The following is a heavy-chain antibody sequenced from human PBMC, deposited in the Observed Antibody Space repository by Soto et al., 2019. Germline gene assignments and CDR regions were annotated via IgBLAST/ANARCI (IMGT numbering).Heavy chain of an antibody. CDR2: MNPNSANT. Sequence: ASVKVSCKASGYTFSRYDINWVRQATGQGLEWMGWMNPNSANTGYAQKLQGRVTMTTDTSTSTAYMELSSLRSEDTAVYYCARGEVVVVITSNWFDPWGQGTLVTVSS. CDR1: GYTFSRYD. CDR3: ARGEVVVVITSNWFDP. D-gene: IGHD3-22*01. J-gene: IGHJ5*02. V-gene: IGHV1-8*01.